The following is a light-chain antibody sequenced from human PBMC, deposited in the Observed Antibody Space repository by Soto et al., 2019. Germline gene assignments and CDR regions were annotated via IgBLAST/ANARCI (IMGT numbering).Light chain of an antibody. J-gene: IGKJ1*01. Sequence: DLQMTQSPSTLSASVGARVTITCRASQTISTWLAWHQQKPGKAPKLLIYDASSLESGVPSRFSVSEYGTAGNLTLCNLQADDCSTYDGQQYGRSPRTFDQGTMVDIK. CDR1: QTISTW. V-gene: IGKV1-5*01. CDR2: DAS. CDR3: QQYGRSPRT.